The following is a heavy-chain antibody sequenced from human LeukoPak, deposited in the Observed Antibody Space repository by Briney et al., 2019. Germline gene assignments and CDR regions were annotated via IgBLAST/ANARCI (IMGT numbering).Heavy chain of an antibody. V-gene: IGHV4-59*08. J-gene: IGHJ4*02. Sequence: SETLSLTCTVSSGSISSYYWSWIRQPPGKGLEWIGYIYYSGSTNYNPSLKSRVTISVDTSKNQFSLKLSSVTAADTAVYYCASLWFGEFTFDYWGQGTLVTVSS. CDR2: IYYSGST. CDR1: SGSISSYY. D-gene: IGHD3-10*01. CDR3: ASLWFGEFTFDY.